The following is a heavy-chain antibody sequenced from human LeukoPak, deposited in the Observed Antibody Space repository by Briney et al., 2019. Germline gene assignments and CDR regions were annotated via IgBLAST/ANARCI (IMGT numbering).Heavy chain of an antibody. J-gene: IGHJ4*02. V-gene: IGHV3-23*01. Sequence: GGSLRLSCAASGFTFSRYAMSGVGQAPGKGGEGVSGIRGSGGRTYYADTVKGRFTISREKSKKTLYLQMNSLSAEATAVYYCAKDSLMVRGERPYYFDYWGQGTLVTVSS. D-gene: IGHD3-10*01. CDR1: GFTFSRYA. CDR3: AKDSLMVRGERPYYFDY. CDR2: IRGSGGRT.